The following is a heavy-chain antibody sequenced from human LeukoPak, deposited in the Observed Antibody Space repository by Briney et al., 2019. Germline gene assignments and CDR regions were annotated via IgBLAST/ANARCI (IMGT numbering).Heavy chain of an antibody. CDR3: ARDPSYCSGGGCYLTLYYYYYGMDV. J-gene: IGHJ6*02. V-gene: IGHV1-18*01. CDR2: ISAYNGNT. CDR1: GYTFTSYG. D-gene: IGHD2-15*01. Sequence: GASVKVSCKASGYTFTSYGISWVRQAPGQGLEWMGWISAYNGNTNYAQKLQGRVTMTTDTSTSTAYMELRSLRSDDTAVYYCARDPSYCSGGGCYLTLYYYYYGMDVWGQGTTVTVSS.